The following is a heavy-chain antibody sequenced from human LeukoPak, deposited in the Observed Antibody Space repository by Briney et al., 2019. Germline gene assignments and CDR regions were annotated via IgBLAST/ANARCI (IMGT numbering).Heavy chain of an antibody. CDR3: ARGGSGYSPPFDY. CDR2: IYYSGST. D-gene: IGHD3-3*01. CDR1: GGSISSYY. Sequence: PSETLSLTCTVSGGSISSYYWSWIRQPPGKGLEWIGYIYYSGSTNYNPSLKSRVTISVDTSKNQFSLKLSSVTAADTAVYYCARGGSGYSPPFDYWGRGTLVTVSS. V-gene: IGHV4-59*01. J-gene: IGHJ4*02.